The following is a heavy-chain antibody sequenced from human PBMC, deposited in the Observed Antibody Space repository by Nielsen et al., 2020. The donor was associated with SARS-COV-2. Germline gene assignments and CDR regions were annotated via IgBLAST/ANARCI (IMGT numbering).Heavy chain of an antibody. D-gene: IGHD2-15*01. CDR3: ARQGEYCSGDNCYTDY. J-gene: IGHJ4*02. V-gene: IGHV5-51*01. Sequence: VRQMPGKGLESVGIIYPGDSDTRYTPSFQGQVTISADKSITTAYLQWSSMKASDTAIYYCARQGEYCSGDNCYTDYWGQGTTVTVSS. CDR2: IYPGDSDT.